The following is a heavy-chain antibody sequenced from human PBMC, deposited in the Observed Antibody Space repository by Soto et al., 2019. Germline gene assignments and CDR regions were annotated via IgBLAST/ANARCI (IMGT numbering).Heavy chain of an antibody. V-gene: IGHV1-8*02. CDR1: GYNFISSE. J-gene: IGHJ4*02. CDR3: AKKHSGSSLAY. Sequence: QVQLVQSGAEVKKPGASVKVSCKTSGYNFISSEISWVRQAPGQGLELMGWMNPHTGETDATRKFQGRLNMTRNTSINTAYLELSSLTSEDTAVYYCAKKHSGSSLAYWGQGSLVTVSS. CDR2: MNPHTGET. D-gene: IGHD6-6*01.